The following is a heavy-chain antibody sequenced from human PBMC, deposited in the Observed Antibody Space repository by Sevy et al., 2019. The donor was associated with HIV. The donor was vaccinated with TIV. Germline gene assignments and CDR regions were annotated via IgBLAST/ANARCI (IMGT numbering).Heavy chain of an antibody. J-gene: IGHJ6*02. CDR2: IIPIFGTA. V-gene: IGHV1-69*13. CDR1: GGTFSSYA. Sequence: ASVKVSCKASGGTFSSYAISWVRQAPGQGLEWMGGIIPIFGTANYVQKFQGRVTITADESTSTAYMELSSLRSEDTAVYYCARYCSSTSCPYYYYGMDVWGQGTTVTVSS. D-gene: IGHD2-2*01. CDR3: ARYCSSTSCPYYYYGMDV.